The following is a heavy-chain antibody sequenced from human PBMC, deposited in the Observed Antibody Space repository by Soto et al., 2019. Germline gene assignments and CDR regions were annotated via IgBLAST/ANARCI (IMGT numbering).Heavy chain of an antibody. V-gene: IGHV1-8*01. D-gene: IGHD3-16*01. J-gene: IGHJ5*02. CDR2: MNPNSGNT. CDR3: ARGRIGGYWFGP. Sequence: ASVKVSCKTSGYTFTSYDINWVRQATGQGLEWMGWMNPNSGNTGYAQKFQGRVTMTRITSTSTAYLELSSLRSEDTAVYYCARGRIGGYWFGPWGQGTLVTFSS. CDR1: GYTFTSYD.